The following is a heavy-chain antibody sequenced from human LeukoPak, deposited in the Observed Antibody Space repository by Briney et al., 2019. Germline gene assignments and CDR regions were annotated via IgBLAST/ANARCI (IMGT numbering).Heavy chain of an antibody. CDR1: GYTFTSYG. V-gene: IGHV1-69*13. CDR3: ARDMRLRLGELSLSI. Sequence: ASVKVSCKASGYTFTSYGISWVRQAPGQGLEWMGGIIPIFGTANYAQKFQGRVTITADESTSTAYMELSSLRSEDTAVYYCARDMRLRLGELSLSIWGQGTMVTVSS. J-gene: IGHJ3*02. D-gene: IGHD3-16*02. CDR2: IIPIFGTA.